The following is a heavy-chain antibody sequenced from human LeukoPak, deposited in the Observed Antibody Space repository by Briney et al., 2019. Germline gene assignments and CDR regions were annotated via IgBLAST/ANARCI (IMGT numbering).Heavy chain of an antibody. CDR2: ISGSGGST. V-gene: IGHV3-23*01. CDR3: AKDYGMIVVVSYFDY. CDR1: GFTFSSSA. J-gene: IGHJ4*02. Sequence: PGGSLRLSCAASGFTFSSSAMSWVRQAPGKGLEWVSSISGSGGSTYYADSVKGRFTISRDNSKNTLYLQMNGLRAEDTAVYYCAKDYGMIVVVSYFDYWGQGTLVTVSS. D-gene: IGHD3-22*01.